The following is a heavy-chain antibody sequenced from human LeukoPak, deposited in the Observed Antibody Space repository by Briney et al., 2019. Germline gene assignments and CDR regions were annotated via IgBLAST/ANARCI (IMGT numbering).Heavy chain of an antibody. V-gene: IGHV4-59*08. Sequence: SETLSLTCTVSGGSISNYYWSWIRQLPGKGLEWIGYIYYSGSTNYNPSLKSRVTISVDTSKNQFSLKLNSVTAADTAVYYCARRAYGSGSFNRYYFDYWGQGTLVAVSS. CDR2: IYYSGST. CDR3: ARRAYGSGSFNRYYFDY. D-gene: IGHD3-10*01. CDR1: GGSISNYY. J-gene: IGHJ4*02.